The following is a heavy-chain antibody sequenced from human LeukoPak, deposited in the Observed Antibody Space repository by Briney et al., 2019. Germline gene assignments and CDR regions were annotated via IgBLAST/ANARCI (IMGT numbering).Heavy chain of an antibody. CDR3: VKRTGSGTYYHY. D-gene: IGHD3-10*01. V-gene: IGHV3-64D*06. J-gene: IGHJ4*02. Sequence: GGSLRLSCSASGFTFSSYAMHWVRQAPGKGLEYVSAISSDGGSPYYADSVKGRFTISRDNSKNTLYLQMSSLRAEDTAIYYCVKRTGSGTYYHYWGQGTLVTVSS. CDR2: ISSDGGSP. CDR1: GFTFSSYA.